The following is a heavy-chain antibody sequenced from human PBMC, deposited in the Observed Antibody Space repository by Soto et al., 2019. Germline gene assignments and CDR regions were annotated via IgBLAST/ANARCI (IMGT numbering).Heavy chain of an antibody. Sequence: SETLSLTCTVSGGSISSGDYYWSWIRQPPGKGLEWIGYIYYSGSTYYNPSPKSRVTISVDTSKNQFSLKLSSVTAADTAVYYCARCYYDSSGYYYIDYWGQGTLVTVSS. V-gene: IGHV4-30-4*01. CDR2: IYYSGST. J-gene: IGHJ4*02. D-gene: IGHD3-22*01. CDR3: ARCYYDSSGYYYIDY. CDR1: GGSISSGDYY.